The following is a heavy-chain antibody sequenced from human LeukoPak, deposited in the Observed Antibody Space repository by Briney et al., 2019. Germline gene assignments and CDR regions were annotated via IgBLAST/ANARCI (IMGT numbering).Heavy chain of an antibody. CDR1: GYSISSGYY. Sequence: SETLSLTCTVSGYSISSGYYWGWIRQPPGKGLEWIGSIYHRGSTYYNPSLKSGVTISVDTSKNQFSLKVSSVSAADTAVYYCARSGGSGSPFDSWGQGTLVTVST. J-gene: IGHJ4*02. D-gene: IGHD3-10*01. V-gene: IGHV4-38-2*02. CDR3: ARSGGSGSPFDS. CDR2: IYHRGST.